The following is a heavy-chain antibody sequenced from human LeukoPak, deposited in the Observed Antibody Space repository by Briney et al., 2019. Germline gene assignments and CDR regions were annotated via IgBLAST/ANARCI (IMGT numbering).Heavy chain of an antibody. Sequence: ASVKVCCQPSGYTFTGYYMPWVGQAPGQGLEWMGWINPNSGGTNYPHKFQGRVTLTRDTSISTAYLELSRLPSDDTAVYYCASLVDTAMGYSYYWGQGTLVTVSS. CDR2: INPNSGGT. CDR1: GYTFTGYY. V-gene: IGHV1-2*02. J-gene: IGHJ4*02. D-gene: IGHD5-18*01. CDR3: ASLVDTAMGYSYY.